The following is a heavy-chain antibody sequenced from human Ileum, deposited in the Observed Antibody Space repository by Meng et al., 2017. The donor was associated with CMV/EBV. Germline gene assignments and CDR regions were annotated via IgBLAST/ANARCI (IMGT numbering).Heavy chain of an antibody. V-gene: IGHV1-46*01. CDR3: ARAQNWFDP. CDR1: VYTFTTYY. CDR2: INLSGGST. J-gene: IGHJ5*02. Sequence: KVSCKASVYTFTTYYMHWVRQAPGQGLEWMGIINLSGGSTSYAQKFQGRVTMTRDTSTSTVYMELSSLRSEDTAVYYCARAQNWFDPWGQGTLVTVSS.